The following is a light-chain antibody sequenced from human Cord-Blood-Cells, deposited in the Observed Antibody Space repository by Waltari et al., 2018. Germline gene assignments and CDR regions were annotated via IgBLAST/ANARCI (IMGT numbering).Light chain of an antibody. Sequence: AIRMTPSPSSFSASTGEKVTLTCRASQGISSYLTWYQQKPGKAPKRLIYAASTMQSGVPSRFSGSGSGTDFTLTISCLQSEDFAAYYCQQYYSYPLTFGGGTKVEIK. CDR1: QGISSY. CDR3: QQYYSYPLT. V-gene: IGKV1-8*01. CDR2: AAS. J-gene: IGKJ4*01.